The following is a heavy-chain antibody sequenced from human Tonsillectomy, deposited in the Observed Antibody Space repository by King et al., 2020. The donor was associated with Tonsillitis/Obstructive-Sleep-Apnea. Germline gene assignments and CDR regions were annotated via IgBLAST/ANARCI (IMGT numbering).Heavy chain of an antibody. CDR2: ISSSGSTI. CDR3: ARDQPTVTPEYYYYYYMDV. CDR1: GFTFSSYE. D-gene: IGHD4-11*01. V-gene: IGHV3-48*03. Sequence: VQLVESGGGLVQPGGSLRLSCAASGFTFSSYEMNWVRQAPGKGLEWVSYISSSGSTIYYADSVKGRFTISRDNAKNSLYLQMNSLRAEDTAVYYCARDQPTVTPEYYYYYYMDVWGKGTTVTVSS. J-gene: IGHJ6*03.